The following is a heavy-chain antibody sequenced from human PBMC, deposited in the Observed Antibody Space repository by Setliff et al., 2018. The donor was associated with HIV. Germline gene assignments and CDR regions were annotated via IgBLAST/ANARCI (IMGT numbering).Heavy chain of an antibody. CDR1: GGSISSRTDY. Sequence: SSETLSLTCTVSGGSISSRTDYWGWIRQPPGKGLEWIGTIHYTGSTYYNPSLKSRVSFSVDTSKNHFSLKLSSVTAADAAVYYCVRHWDYDSSSSYLRAFDIWGQGTMVTVSS. J-gene: IGHJ3*02. CDR3: VRHWDYDSSSSYLRAFDI. CDR2: IHYTGST. V-gene: IGHV4-39*01. D-gene: IGHD3-22*01.